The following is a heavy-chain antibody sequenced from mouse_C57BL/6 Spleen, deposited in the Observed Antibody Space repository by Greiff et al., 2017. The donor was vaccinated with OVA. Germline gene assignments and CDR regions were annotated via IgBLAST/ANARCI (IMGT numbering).Heavy chain of an antibody. CDR1: GFTFSNYW. V-gene: IGHV6-3*01. CDR2: IRLKSDNYAT. J-gene: IGHJ3*01. CDR3: TGEDYYGSSFAY. Sequence: EVMLVESGGGLVQPGGSMKLSCVASGFTFSNYWMNWVRQSPEKGLEWVAQIRLKSDNYATHYAESVKGRFTISRDDPKSSVYLQMNNLRAEDTGIYYCTGEDYYGSSFAYWGQGTLVTVSA. D-gene: IGHD1-1*01.